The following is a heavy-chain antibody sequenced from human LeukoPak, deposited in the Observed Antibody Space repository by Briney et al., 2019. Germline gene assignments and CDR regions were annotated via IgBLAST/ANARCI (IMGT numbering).Heavy chain of an antibody. Sequence: KPSETLSLTCTVSGYSTTSGYYWGWIRQPPGQGLEWIGSIYHGGSTYYNSSLKSRVSISVDTSKNQFSLKLSSVTAADTAVYYCARPSGRYSMDVWGQGTTVTVSS. CDR3: ARPSGRYSMDV. CDR2: IYHGGST. D-gene: IGHD6-19*01. CDR1: GYSTTSGYY. V-gene: IGHV4-38-2*02. J-gene: IGHJ6*02.